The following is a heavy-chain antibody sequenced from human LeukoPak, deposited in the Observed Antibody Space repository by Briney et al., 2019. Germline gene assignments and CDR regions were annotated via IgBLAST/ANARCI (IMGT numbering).Heavy chain of an antibody. CDR1: GFTVSSNY. CDR3: AKDLSYTSGASDH. Sequence: QSGGSLRLSCAASGFTVSSNYMSWVRQAPGKGLEWVSVIYSGGSTYYADSVKGRITFSRDNSKNTLSLQLRSLRAEDTAVYYCAKDLSYTSGASDHWGQGTLVTVSS. V-gene: IGHV3-53*01. D-gene: IGHD6-19*01. CDR2: IYSGGST. J-gene: IGHJ4*02.